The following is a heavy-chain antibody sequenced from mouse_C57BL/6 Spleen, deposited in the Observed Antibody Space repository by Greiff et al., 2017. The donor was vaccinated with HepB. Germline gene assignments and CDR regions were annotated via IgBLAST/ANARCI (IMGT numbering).Heavy chain of an antibody. J-gene: IGHJ4*01. D-gene: IGHD1-1*01. CDR1: GFTFSSYG. CDR3: ARRGTTVVATGDYYAMDY. Sequence: EVQLVESGGDLVKPGGSLKLSCAASGFTFSSYGMSWVRQTPDKRLEWVATISSGGSYTYYPDSVKGRFTISRDNAKNTLYLQMSSLKSEDTAMYYCARRGTTVVATGDYYAMDYWGQGTSVTVSS. V-gene: IGHV5-6*01. CDR2: ISSGGSYT.